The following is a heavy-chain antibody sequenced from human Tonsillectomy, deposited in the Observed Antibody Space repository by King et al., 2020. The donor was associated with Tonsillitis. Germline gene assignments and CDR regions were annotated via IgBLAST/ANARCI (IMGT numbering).Heavy chain of an antibody. Sequence: VQLVESGAEVKKPGASVKISCTTSSYSFTRYGISWVRQAPGQGLEWMGWISAYIGNTNYAQKLQDRVTMTTDTATSTAYMELRGLRSDDTALYYWARDKEYCTNAVCYTGWLDPWGQGTLVTVSS. CDR3: ARDKEYCTNAVCYTGWLDP. CDR2: ISAYIGNT. D-gene: IGHD2-8*01. J-gene: IGHJ5*02. CDR1: SYSFTRYG. V-gene: IGHV1-18*04.